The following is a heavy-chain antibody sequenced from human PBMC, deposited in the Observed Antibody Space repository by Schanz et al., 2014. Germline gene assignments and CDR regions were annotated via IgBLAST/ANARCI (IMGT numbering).Heavy chain of an antibody. Sequence: VYLVESGGGLVQPGGSLRLSCAASGFVFRGYVMHWVRQAPGKGLEKVALISTDGTNTYYADSVRGRFTISRDNSKNTLDLQMNSLRAEDTAVYYCARPLGPNYYYYGLDVWGQGTLVAVSS. CDR1: GFVFRGYV. CDR3: ARPLGPNYYYYGLDV. CDR2: ISTDGTNT. V-gene: IGHV3-30*04. J-gene: IGHJ6*02.